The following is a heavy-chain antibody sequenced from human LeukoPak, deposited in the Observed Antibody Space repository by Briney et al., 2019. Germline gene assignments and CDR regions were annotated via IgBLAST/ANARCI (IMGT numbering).Heavy chain of an antibody. D-gene: IGHD3-22*01. J-gene: IGHJ4*02. V-gene: IGHV3-21*01. Sequence: GGSLRLSCAASGFTFSNYGMDWVRQTPGKGLEWVSSISTSSSYIFYADSVKGRFTISRDNAKNSLYLQMNSLRAEDTAVYYCARVGSSRYALDYWGQGTLVTVSS. CDR2: ISTSSSYI. CDR3: ARVGSSRYALDY. CDR1: GFTFSNYG.